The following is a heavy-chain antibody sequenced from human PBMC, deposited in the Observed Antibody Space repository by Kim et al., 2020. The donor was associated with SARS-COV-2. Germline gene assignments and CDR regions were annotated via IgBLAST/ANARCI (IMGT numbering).Heavy chain of an antibody. J-gene: IGHJ4*02. Sequence: SETLSLICTVSGGSISSGYYWGWIRQPPGKGLEWVGITSHTGNTYYNASVQSRVTISVDTSKVQFSLRLSSVTAADTAVYYCARLGYNWNLIDYWGQGTL. D-gene: IGHD1-20*01. CDR2: TSHTGNT. CDR1: GGSISSGYY. CDR3: ARLGYNWNLIDY. V-gene: IGHV4-39*01.